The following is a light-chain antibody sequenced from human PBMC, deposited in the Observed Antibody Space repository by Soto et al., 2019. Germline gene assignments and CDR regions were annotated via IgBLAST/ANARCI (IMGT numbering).Light chain of an antibody. CDR2: NNN. V-gene: IGLV1-44*01. CDR1: SSNIASNT. CDR3: AAWDDSLNGPR. J-gene: IGLJ2*01. Sequence: QSVLTQPPSASGTPGQRVTISWSGSSSNIASNTVNWYQQLPGTAPKLLIYNNNQRPSGVLDRFSGSKSGTSASLAISGLQAEDEDDYYCAAWDDSLNGPRFGGGTKLTVL.